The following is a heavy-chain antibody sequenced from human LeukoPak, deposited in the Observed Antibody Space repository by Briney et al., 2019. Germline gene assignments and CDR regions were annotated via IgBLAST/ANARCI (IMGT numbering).Heavy chain of an antibody. CDR2: IYSGGST. Sequence: PGGSLRLSCAASGFTVSSNHMSWVRQAPGKGLEWVSVIYSGGSTDYADSVKGRFTISRDILKNTLYLQMNSLRAEDTAVNYCARGPAGYNWGQGTLVTVSS. CDR1: GFTVSSNH. D-gene: IGHD1-1*01. J-gene: IGHJ4*02. V-gene: IGHV3-53*01. CDR3: ARGPAGYN.